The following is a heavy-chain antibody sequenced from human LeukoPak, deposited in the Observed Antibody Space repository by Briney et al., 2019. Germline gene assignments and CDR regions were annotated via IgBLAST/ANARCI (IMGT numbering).Heavy chain of an antibody. D-gene: IGHD3-10*01. J-gene: IGHJ4*02. CDR2: IYYSGST. CDR1: GGSISSSSYY. Sequence: PSETLSLTCTVSGGSISSSSYYWGWIRQPPGTGLEWIGSIYYSGSTYYNPSLKSRVTISVDTSKNQFPLKLSSVTAADTAVYYCRSYYYGLYYFDYWGQGTLVTVSS. CDR3: RSYYYGLYYFDY. V-gene: IGHV4-39*06.